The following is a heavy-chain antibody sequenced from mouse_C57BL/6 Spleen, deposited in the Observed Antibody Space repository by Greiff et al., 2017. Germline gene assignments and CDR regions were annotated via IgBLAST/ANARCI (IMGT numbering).Heavy chain of an antibody. CDR3: ARLPTYRYDYDEGYYAMDY. Sequence: EVQLVESGGGLVKPGGSLKFSCAAPGFTFRDTGMHWVRQAPEKGLEWVAYISSGSSTLYYADTAKGRFTFFRDYAKNTLFLQITSLGSEDTAMYYCARLPTYRYDYDEGYYAMDYWGQGTSVTVSS. CDR2: ISSGSSTL. D-gene: IGHD2-4*01. V-gene: IGHV5-17*01. J-gene: IGHJ4*01. CDR1: GFTFRDTG.